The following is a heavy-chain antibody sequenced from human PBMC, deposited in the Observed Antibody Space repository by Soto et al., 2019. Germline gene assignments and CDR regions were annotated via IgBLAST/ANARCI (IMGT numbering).Heavy chain of an antibody. CDR1: WYTFTIYC. D-gene: IGHD3-3*01. J-gene: IGHJ4*02. CDR3: ARNLFGVIIMGDY. V-gene: IGHV1-18*04. Sequence: ASVEVAFKASWYTFTIYCMILVRQSPGQGLEWMGWISTYSGNTDYAQKFQGRITMNTDTSTDTVYMELRSLRSDDTAFYFCARNLFGVIIMGDYWGQGNMVNVSS. CDR2: ISTYSGNT.